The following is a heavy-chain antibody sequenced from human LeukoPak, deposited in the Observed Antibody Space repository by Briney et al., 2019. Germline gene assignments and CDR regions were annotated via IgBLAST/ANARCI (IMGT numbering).Heavy chain of an antibody. V-gene: IGHV3-53*01. D-gene: IGHD3-16*02. J-gene: IGHJ6*02. CDR2: FYSGSST. CDR1: GFTVRSND. Sequence: GGSLRLSCRASGFTVRSNDMSWVRQGPGKGLEGGSVFYSGSSTYYADCVKGRFSISRDNSKNTLFMQMNSLRAEDTAVYYCARDQSSYGMDVWGQGTTVTVSS. CDR3: ARDQSSYGMDV.